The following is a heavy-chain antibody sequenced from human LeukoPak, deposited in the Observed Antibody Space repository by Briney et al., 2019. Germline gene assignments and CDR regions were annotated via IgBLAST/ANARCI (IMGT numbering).Heavy chain of an antibody. D-gene: IGHD5-24*01. Sequence: SETLFLTCAVYGGSFSGYYWSWIRQPPGKGLEWIGEINHSGSTNYNPSLKSRVTISVDTSKNQFSLKLSSVTAADTAVYYCARGAHKSFIRKEIRWFDPWGQGTLVTVSS. CDR1: GGSFSGYY. V-gene: IGHV4-34*01. CDR3: ARGAHKSFIRKEIRWFDP. CDR2: INHSGST. J-gene: IGHJ5*02.